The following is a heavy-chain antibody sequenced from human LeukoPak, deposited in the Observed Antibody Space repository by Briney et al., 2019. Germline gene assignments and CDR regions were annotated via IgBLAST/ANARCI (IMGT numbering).Heavy chain of an antibody. J-gene: IGHJ5*02. CDR1: GYTFTTYG. V-gene: IGHV1-18*01. CDR2: ISAYNGQT. Sequence: ASVKVSCKASGYTFTTYGISWVRQAPGQGLEWMGWISAYNGQTNHTHNLQGRVSMTIDTPTSTAYMELRSLRSDDTAVYYCARCGGSYYVHRWFDPWGQGTLVTVSS. CDR3: ARCGGSYYVHRWFDP. D-gene: IGHD1-26*01.